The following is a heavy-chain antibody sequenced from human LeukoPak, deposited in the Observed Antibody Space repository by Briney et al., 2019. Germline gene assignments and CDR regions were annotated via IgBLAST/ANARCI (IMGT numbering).Heavy chain of an antibody. Sequence: GGSLRLSCAGSGLTFSSYAMYWVRRAPGKGLEYVSFISTNGGSTDYANSVKGRFTISRDNSQNTLFLQMGSLRPEDTAVYYCARARGAYSYEAFDLWGQGTMVAVSS. CDR1: GLTFSSYA. CDR3: ARARGAYSYEAFDL. CDR2: ISTNGGST. D-gene: IGHD2-15*01. V-gene: IGHV3-64*01. J-gene: IGHJ3*01.